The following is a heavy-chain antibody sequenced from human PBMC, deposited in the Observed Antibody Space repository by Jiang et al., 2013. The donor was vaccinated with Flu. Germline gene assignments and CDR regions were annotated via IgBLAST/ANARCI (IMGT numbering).Heavy chain of an antibody. V-gene: IGHV1-18*01. CDR3: ARFLSHYTPFDY. CDR2: ISAYNGNT. J-gene: IGHJ4*02. Sequence: YTFTSYGISWVRQAPGQGLEWMGWISAYNGNTNYAQKLQGRVTMTTDTSTSTAYMELRSLRSDDTAVYYCARFLSHYTPFDYWGQGTLVTVSS. CDR1: YTFTSYG. D-gene: IGHD3-10*01.